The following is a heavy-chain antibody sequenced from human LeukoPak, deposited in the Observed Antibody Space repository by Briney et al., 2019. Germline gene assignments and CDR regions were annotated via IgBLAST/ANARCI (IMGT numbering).Heavy chain of an antibody. CDR3: ARHGSAFVDTAMVFAFDI. V-gene: IGHV5-51*01. CDR1: GYSFTSYW. Sequence: GESQKISCKGSGYSFTSYWIGWVRQMPGKGLEWMGIIYPGDSDTRYSPSFQGQVTISADKSISTAYLQWSSLKASDTAMYYCARHGSAFVDTAMVFAFDIWGQGTMVTVSS. J-gene: IGHJ3*02. CDR2: IYPGDSDT. D-gene: IGHD5-18*01.